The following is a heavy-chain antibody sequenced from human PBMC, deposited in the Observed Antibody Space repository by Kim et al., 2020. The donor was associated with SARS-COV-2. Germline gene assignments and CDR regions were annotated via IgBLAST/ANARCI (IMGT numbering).Heavy chain of an antibody. V-gene: IGHV1-8*01. J-gene: IGHJ6*03. CDR2: MNPNSGNT. Sequence: ASVKVSCKASGYTFTSYDINWVRQATGQGLEWMGWMNPNSGNTGYAQKFQGRVTMTRNTSISTAYMELSSLRSEDTAVYYCARAVRGSGFGVVIIRAYYMDVWGQGPPVTVSS. CDR1: GYTFTSYD. D-gene: IGHD3-3*01. CDR3: ARAVRGSGFGVVIIRAYYMDV.